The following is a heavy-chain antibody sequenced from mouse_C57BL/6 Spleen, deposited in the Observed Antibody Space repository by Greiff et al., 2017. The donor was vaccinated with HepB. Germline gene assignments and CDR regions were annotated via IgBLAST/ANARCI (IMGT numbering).Heavy chain of an antibody. CDR1: GYTFTSYW. D-gene: IGHD2-1*01. J-gene: IGHJ3*01. CDR2: IHPSDSDT. CDR3: AIGYGNYGGFAY. V-gene: IGHV1-74*01. Sequence: QVQLQQPGAELVKPGASVKVSCKASGYTFTSYWMHWVKQRPGQGLEWIGRIHPSDSDTNYNQKFKGKATLTVDKSSSTAYMQLSSLTSEDSAVYYCAIGYGNYGGFAYWGQGTLVTVSA.